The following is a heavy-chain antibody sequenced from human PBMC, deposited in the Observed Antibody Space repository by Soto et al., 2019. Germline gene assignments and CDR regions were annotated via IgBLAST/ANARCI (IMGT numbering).Heavy chain of an antibody. CDR3: AHLHSSCWYPSWYFDL. Sequence: QITLKESGPTLVKPTQTLTLTCTFSGFSLSTNGMGVGWIRQPPGKALEWLALIYWDDDKRYSPSLQSRLTITKDTTKNQVALTMTNRDATDTATYFCAHLHSSCWYPSWYFDLWGRGSLVTVSS. V-gene: IGHV2-5*02. D-gene: IGHD6-19*01. CDR1: GFSLSTNGMG. J-gene: IGHJ2*01. CDR2: IYWDDDK.